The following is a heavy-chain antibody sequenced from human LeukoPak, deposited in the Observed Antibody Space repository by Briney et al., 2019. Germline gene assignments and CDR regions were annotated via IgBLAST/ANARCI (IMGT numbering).Heavy chain of an antibody. CDR3: TSNTPLVP. Sequence: PGGSLRLSCAASGFTFTNAWMNWVRQAPGKGLEWVGRIKRKTDGGTTDYAAPVKGRFTISRDDSKNTAYLQMNSLKTEDTAVYYCTSNTPLVPWGQGTLVTVSS. CDR2: IKRKTDGGTT. V-gene: IGHV3-15*07. D-gene: IGHD2-2*01. CDR1: GFTFTNAW. J-gene: IGHJ5*02.